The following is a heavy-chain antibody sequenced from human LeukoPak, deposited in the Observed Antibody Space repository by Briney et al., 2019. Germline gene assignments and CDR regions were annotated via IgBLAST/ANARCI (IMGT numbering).Heavy chain of an antibody. J-gene: IGHJ3*02. Sequence: ASVKVSCKASGYTFTCYYMHWVRQAPGQGLEWMGWINPNSGGTNYAQKFQGRVTMTRDTSISTAYMELSRLRSDDTAVYYCARGSQPLGGYNLFLVGATLHAFDIWGQGTMVTVSS. D-gene: IGHD1-26*01. CDR2: INPNSGGT. CDR1: GYTFTCYY. CDR3: ARGSQPLGGYNLFLVGATLHAFDI. V-gene: IGHV1-2*02.